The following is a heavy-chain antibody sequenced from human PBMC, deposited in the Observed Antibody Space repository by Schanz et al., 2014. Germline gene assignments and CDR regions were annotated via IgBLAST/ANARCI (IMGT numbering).Heavy chain of an antibody. D-gene: IGHD1-1*01. Sequence: EVHLVESGGGLVQPGGSLRLSCAASGITFSSHSFNWVRQAPGKGLEWISYITYNGGTIYYADSVKGRFTISRDNAKNTVHLQMNSLRAEDTAVYFCAKIERNEDWGQGTLVTVSS. CDR2: ITYNGGTI. V-gene: IGHV3-48*01. CDR3: AKIERNED. J-gene: IGHJ4*02. CDR1: GITFSSHS.